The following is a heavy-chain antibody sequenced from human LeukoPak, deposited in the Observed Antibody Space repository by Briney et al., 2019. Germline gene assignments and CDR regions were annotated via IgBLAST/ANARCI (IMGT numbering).Heavy chain of an antibody. V-gene: IGHV4-34*01. CDR1: GGSFSGYY. CDR3: ASGAPIVGAINI. Sequence: SETLSLTCAVYGGSFSGYYWSWIRQPPGKGLEWIGEINHSGSTNYNPSLKSRVTISVDTSKNQFSLKLSSVTAADTAVYYCASGAPIVGAINIWGQGTMVTVSS. D-gene: IGHD1-26*01. J-gene: IGHJ3*02. CDR2: INHSGST.